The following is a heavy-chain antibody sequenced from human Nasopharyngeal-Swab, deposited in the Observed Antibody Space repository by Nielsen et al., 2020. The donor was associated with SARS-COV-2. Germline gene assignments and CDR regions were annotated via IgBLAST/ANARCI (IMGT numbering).Heavy chain of an antibody. CDR3: ARAIGVKAFDI. D-gene: IGHD3-3*01. J-gene: IGHJ3*02. Sequence: ESLKISCTVSGGSIGSYFWSWIRQPPGKGLEWLGYIYYTVNTNYNPSLESRVTISMDKSRNQFSLKLSSVSAADTAVYFCARAIGVKAFDIWGQGTVVTVSS. CDR1: GGSIGSYF. CDR2: IYYTVNT. V-gene: IGHV4-59*13.